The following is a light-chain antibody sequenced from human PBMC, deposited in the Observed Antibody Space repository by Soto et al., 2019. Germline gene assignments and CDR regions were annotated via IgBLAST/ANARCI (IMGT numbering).Light chain of an antibody. CDR3: QQYESYSRT. Sequence: DLQMTQSPSTLSASVGDRVTLTCRASQSINTWLAWFQQKPGKAPKLLIYDASSLESGVPSRFSGSGSGTEFTITIISLQPEDSSTYYCQQYESYSRTFGQGTKVEIK. J-gene: IGKJ1*01. CDR2: DAS. CDR1: QSINTW. V-gene: IGKV1-5*01.